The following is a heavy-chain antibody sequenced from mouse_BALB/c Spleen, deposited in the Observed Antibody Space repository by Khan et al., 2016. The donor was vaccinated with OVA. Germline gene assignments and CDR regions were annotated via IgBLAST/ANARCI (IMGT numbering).Heavy chain of an antibody. J-gene: IGHJ4*01. CDR2: IDPENVDT. CDR1: GFNIKDYY. V-gene: IGHV14-4*02. CDR3: NAWRLGRDYAMDY. D-gene: IGHD4-1*01. Sequence: VQLQQSGAELVRSGASVKLSCTASGFNIKDYYIHWVKQRPEQSLEWIGWIDPENVDTEYAPTFQGKATMTADTSSKTAYLQLNSLTSEDTAVCYSNAWRLGRDYAMDYWGQGTSVTVSS.